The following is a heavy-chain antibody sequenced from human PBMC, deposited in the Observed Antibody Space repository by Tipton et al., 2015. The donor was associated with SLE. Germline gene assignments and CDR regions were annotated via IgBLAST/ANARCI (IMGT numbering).Heavy chain of an antibody. Sequence: TLSLTCTVSGDSIKGRYWSWVRQPPGKGLEYIGYVYHTGASIYNPSLKNRVSISVDTSRNQFSLTLSSVTVADTAMYYCAKFGAFYDSSGHNYFDPWGQGILVTVSS. V-gene: IGHV4-59*11. CDR1: GDSIKGRY. CDR2: VYHTGAS. CDR3: AKFGAFYDSSGHNYFDP. D-gene: IGHD3-22*01. J-gene: IGHJ5*02.